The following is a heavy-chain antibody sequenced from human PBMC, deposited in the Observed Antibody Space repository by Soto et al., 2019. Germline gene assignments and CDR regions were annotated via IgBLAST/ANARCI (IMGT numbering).Heavy chain of an antibody. CDR3: ARVRMRNYDFWSGYPPSYGMDV. D-gene: IGHD3-3*01. CDR2: ISAYNGNT. J-gene: IGHJ6*02. Sequence: ASVKVSCKASGYTFTSYGISWVRQAPGQGLEGMGWISAYNGNTNYAQKLQGRVTMTTDTSTSTAYMELRSLRSDDTAVYYCARVRMRNYDFWSGYPPSYGMDVWGQGTTVTVSS. CDR1: GYTFTSYG. V-gene: IGHV1-18*04.